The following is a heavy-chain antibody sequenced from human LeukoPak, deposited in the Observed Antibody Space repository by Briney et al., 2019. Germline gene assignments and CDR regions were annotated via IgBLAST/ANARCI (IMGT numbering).Heavy chain of an antibody. J-gene: IGHJ5*02. D-gene: IGHD3-9*01. V-gene: IGHV4-61*02. Sequence: SETLSLTCTVSGGSISSGSYYWSWIRQPAGKGLEWIGRIYTSGSTNYNPSPKSRVTIPVDTSKNQFSLKLSSVTAADTAVYYCARGITILNWFDPWGQGTLVTVSS. CDR1: GGSISSGSYY. CDR3: ARGITILNWFDP. CDR2: IYTSGST.